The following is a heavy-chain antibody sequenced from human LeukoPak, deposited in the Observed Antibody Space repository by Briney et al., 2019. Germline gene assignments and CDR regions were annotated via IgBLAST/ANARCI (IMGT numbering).Heavy chain of an antibody. CDR3: ARDPVGAKGDAFDI. Sequence: GGSLRLSCAASGFTFSDYYMSWIRQAPGKGLEWVSYISSSSSTIYYADSVKGRFTISRDNAKNSLYLQMNSLRAEDTAVYYCARDPVGAKGDAFDIWGQGTMVTVSS. D-gene: IGHD1-26*01. V-gene: IGHV3-11*04. CDR2: ISSSSSTI. CDR1: GFTFSDYY. J-gene: IGHJ3*02.